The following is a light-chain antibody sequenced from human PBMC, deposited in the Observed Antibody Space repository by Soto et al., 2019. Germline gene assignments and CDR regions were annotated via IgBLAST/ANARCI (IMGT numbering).Light chain of an antibody. CDR2: DAS. CDR1: QSVSSY. CDR3: QQRSDWPRT. V-gene: IGKV3-11*01. J-gene: IGKJ1*01. Sequence: EIVLTQSPATLSLSPGERATLSCRASQSVSSYLAWYQQKPGQTPRLLIYDASNRATGIPARFSGSGSGTDFPLTISSLEPEDFAVYYCQQRSDWPRTFG.